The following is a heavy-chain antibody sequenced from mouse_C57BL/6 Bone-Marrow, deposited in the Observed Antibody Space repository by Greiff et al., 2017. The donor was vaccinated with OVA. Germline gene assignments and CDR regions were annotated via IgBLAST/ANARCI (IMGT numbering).Heavy chain of an antibody. Sequence: EVQLVESGGGLVKPGGSLKLSCAASGFTFSSYAMSWVRQTPEKRLEWVATISDGGSYTYYPGNVKGRFTISRDNAKNNLYLQMSHLKSEDTAMYYCARGCFAYWGQGTLVTVSA. J-gene: IGHJ3*01. CDR1: GFTFSSYA. CDR2: ISDGGSYT. V-gene: IGHV5-4*01. CDR3: ARGCFAY.